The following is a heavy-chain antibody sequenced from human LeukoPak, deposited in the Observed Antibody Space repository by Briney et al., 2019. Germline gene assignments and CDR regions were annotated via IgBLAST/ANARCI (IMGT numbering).Heavy chain of an antibody. D-gene: IGHD2-2*01. Sequence: GGSLRLSCAASGFAFSSYAMSWVRQAPGKGLEWVSAISGSGGSTYYADSVKGRFTISRDNSKNTLYLQMNSLRAEDTAVYYCAIEDDQRSLYYYYYYMDVWGKGTTVTVSS. CDR1: GFAFSSYA. CDR3: AIEDDQRSLYYYYYYMDV. CDR2: ISGSGGST. V-gene: IGHV3-23*01. J-gene: IGHJ6*03.